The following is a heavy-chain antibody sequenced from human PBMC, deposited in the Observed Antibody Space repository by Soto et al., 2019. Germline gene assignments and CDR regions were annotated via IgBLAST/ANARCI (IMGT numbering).Heavy chain of an antibody. CDR1: GYTFTSYG. CDR2: ISAYNGNT. J-gene: IGHJ5*02. Sequence: QVQLVQSGAEVKKPGASVKVCCKASGYTFTSYGISWVRQAPGQGLEWMGWISAYNGNTNYAQKLQGRVTMTTDTSTSTAYMELRSLRSDDTAVYYCARSYDSSGYYYYHNWLDPWGQGTLVTVSS. D-gene: IGHD3-22*01. V-gene: IGHV1-18*01. CDR3: ARSYDSSGYYYYHNWLDP.